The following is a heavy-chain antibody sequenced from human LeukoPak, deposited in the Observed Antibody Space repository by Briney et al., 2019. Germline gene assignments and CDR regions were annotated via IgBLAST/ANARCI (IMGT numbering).Heavy chain of an antibody. CDR2: IYYSGST. Sequence: PSETLSLTCTVSGGSISSYYWSWIRQPPGKGLEWIGYIYYSGSTNYNPSLKSRVTISVDTSKNQFSLKLSSVTAADTAVYYCARADPRIAAAGQMAYYFDYWGQGTLVTVSS. CDR3: ARADPRIAAAGQMAYYFDY. CDR1: GGSISSYY. D-gene: IGHD6-13*01. V-gene: IGHV4-59*01. J-gene: IGHJ4*02.